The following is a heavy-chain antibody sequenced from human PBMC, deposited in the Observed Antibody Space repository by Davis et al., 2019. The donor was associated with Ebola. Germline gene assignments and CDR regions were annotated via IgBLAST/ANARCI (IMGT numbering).Heavy chain of an antibody. CDR3: ARDHGFTTFGYGRDV. CDR1: GGSFSGYY. V-gene: IGHV4-34*01. Sequence: SETLSLTCAVSGGSFSGYYWRWIRQPPGKGLEWIGEINHSGSTNYNPSLKSRVTISVDTSKNQFSLKLSSVTAAETAVYYCARDHGFTTFGYGRDVWGQGTTVTVSS. D-gene: IGHD3-3*01. J-gene: IGHJ6*02. CDR2: INHSGST.